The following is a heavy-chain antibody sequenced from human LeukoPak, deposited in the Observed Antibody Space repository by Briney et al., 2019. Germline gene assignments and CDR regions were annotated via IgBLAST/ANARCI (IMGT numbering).Heavy chain of an antibody. Sequence: ASVKVSCKTSGYTFTGYYLHWVRQAPGQGPEWIGRIDTNSGGTNYAQKFQGRVTVTRDTSTSTVYMELSGLRSDDTAVYYCARVPGPYTTSRFDYWGQGTLVTVSS. J-gene: IGHJ4*02. CDR1: GYTFTGYY. CDR2: IDTNSGGT. D-gene: IGHD2-2*02. CDR3: ARVPGPYTTSRFDY. V-gene: IGHV1-2*02.